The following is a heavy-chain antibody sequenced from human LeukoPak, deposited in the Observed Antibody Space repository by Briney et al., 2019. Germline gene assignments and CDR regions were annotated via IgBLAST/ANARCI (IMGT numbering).Heavy chain of an antibody. V-gene: IGHV3-30-3*01. CDR3: ARDSSSGWGGCFDY. CDR2: ISYDGSNK. J-gene: IGHJ4*02. CDR1: GFTFSSYA. D-gene: IGHD6-19*01. Sequence: GGSLRLSCAASGFTFSSYAMHWVRQAPGKGLEWVAVISYDGSNKYYADSVKSRFTISRDNSKNTLYLQMNSLRAEDTAVYYCARDSSSGWGGCFDYWGQGTLVTVSS.